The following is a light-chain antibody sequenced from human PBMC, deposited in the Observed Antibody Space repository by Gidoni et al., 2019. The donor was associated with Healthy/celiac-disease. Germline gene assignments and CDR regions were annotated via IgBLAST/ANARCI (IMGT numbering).Light chain of an antibody. J-gene: IGKJ5*01. CDR3: QQSYSTPL. Sequence: DIQMTQSPSSLSASVGDRVTITCRASQSISSYLNWYQQKPGKAPKLLIYAASSLQSGVPSRFSVSGSGTDFTLTISSLQPEDFATYYCQQSYSTPLFGQXTRLEIK. CDR1: QSISSY. CDR2: AAS. V-gene: IGKV1-39*01.